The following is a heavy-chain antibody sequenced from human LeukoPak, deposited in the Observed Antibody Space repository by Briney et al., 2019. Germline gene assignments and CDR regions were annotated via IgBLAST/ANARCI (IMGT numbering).Heavy chain of an antibody. CDR3: AKEVRGFSYGSD. Sequence: GGSLRLSCAASGFTFSSYGMHWVRQAPGKGLEWVAVVSDDGSKKFYADSVRGRFTASRDNSKNTLFLQMNSLRTEDTAVYYCAKEVRGFSYGSDWGQGTLVTVSS. CDR2: VSDDGSKK. D-gene: IGHD5-18*01. V-gene: IGHV3-30*18. J-gene: IGHJ4*02. CDR1: GFTFSSYG.